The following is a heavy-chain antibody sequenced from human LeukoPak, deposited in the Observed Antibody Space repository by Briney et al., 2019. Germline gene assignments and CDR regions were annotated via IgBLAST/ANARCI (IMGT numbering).Heavy chain of an antibody. CDR1: GFTFANHA. D-gene: IGHD2-2*01. CDR2: IGISSGPM. Sequence: GGSLTLACAAYGFTFANHAMKWVRQTAGGRLGWVSFIGISSGPMLYADSVKGRFTISRDNAKASVFLQMSSLRAEDTGVYYCARALGYTSSYSFDYRGQGALVTVSS. V-gene: IGHV3-48*04. CDR3: ARALGYTSSYSFDY. J-gene: IGHJ4*02.